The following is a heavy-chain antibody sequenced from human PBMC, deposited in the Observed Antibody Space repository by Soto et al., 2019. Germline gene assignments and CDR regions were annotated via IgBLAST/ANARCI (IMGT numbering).Heavy chain of an antibody. Sequence: SGGSLRLSCAASGFTVSSNYMSWVRQAPGKGLEWVSVIYSGGSTYYADSVKGRFTISRDNSKNTLYLQMNSLRAEDTAVYYCARRSSSSDAFDIWGQGTMVTVSS. CDR2: IYSGGST. J-gene: IGHJ3*02. CDR3: ARRSSSSDAFDI. D-gene: IGHD6-13*01. CDR1: GFTVSSNY. V-gene: IGHV3-53*01.